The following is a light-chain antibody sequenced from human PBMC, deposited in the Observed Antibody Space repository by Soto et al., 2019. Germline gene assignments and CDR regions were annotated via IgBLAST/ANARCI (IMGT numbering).Light chain of an antibody. CDR3: QQYGSSPFT. CDR1: QSVSSSY. Sequence: EIVLTQSPGTLSLSPGERATISCRATQSVSSSYLAWYQQKPGQAPRLIIYAASNRATGIPDRFSGSGSGTDFTLTISRLEPEDSAVYYCQQYGSSPFTFGQGTKLEIK. CDR2: AAS. J-gene: IGKJ2*01. V-gene: IGKV3-20*01.